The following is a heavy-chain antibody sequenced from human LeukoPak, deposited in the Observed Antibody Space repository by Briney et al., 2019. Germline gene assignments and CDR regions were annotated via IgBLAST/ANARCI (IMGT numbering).Heavy chain of an antibody. V-gene: IGHV3-66*01. D-gene: IGHD3-3*01. J-gene: IGHJ4*02. CDR2: IYSAGRT. CDR1: GFTVSSNY. Sequence: GGSLRLSCAASGFTVSSNYMSWVRQGPGKGLEWVSGIYSAGRTYYADSVKGRFTISRDNSKNTLYLQMNSLRAEDTAVYYCARDRGGTTRFLEGTYDYWGQGTLVTVSS. CDR3: ARDRGGTTRFLEGTYDY.